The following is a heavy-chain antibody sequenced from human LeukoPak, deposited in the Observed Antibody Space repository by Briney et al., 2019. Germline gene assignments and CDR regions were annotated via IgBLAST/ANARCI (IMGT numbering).Heavy chain of an antibody. J-gene: IGHJ4*02. V-gene: IGHV5-51*01. CDR1: GYIFTNYW. CDR2: IYPGDSDT. CDR3: ARRLDYGGNSHGY. Sequence: GESLKISCKASGYIFTNYWIGWVRQMPGEELEWAGIIYPGDSDTRYSPSFQGQVTISADKSISTAYLQWSSLKASDTAIYYCARRLDYGGNSHGYWGQGTLVTVPS. D-gene: IGHD4-23*01.